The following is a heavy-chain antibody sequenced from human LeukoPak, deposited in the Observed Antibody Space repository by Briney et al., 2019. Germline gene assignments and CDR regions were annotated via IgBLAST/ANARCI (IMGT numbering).Heavy chain of an antibody. Sequence: GGSLRLSCAASGINFSDSEMNWVRQAPGKGLEWVSYISSSGTTIYYADSVKGRFTISRDNAKNSLYLQMNSLRAEDTAVYYCARGVPTGYYTSCYDYWGHGALVTVSS. CDR1: GINFSDSE. V-gene: IGHV3-48*03. CDR2: ISSSGTTI. J-gene: IGHJ4*01. CDR3: ARGVPTGYYTSCYDY. D-gene: IGHD3/OR15-3a*01.